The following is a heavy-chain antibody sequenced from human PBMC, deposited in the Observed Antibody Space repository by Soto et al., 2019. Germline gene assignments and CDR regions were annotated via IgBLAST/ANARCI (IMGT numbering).Heavy chain of an antibody. D-gene: IGHD3-16*01. Sequence: QVQVVESGGGLVKPGGSLRLSCAASGFTVSNYYMSWIRQAPGKGLEWVSYISNSGSTIYYADSVKGRFTISRDNAKNSLYLQMNSLRAEAAAVYYCARLYGAPWGGFDPWGQGTLVTVSS. J-gene: IGHJ5*02. CDR3: ARLYGAPWGGFDP. CDR2: ISNSGSTI. V-gene: IGHV3-11*01. CDR1: GFTVSNYY.